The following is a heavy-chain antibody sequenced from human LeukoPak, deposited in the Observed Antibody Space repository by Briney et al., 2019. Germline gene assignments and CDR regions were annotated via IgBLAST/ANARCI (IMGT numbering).Heavy chain of an antibody. J-gene: IGHJ4*02. Sequence: SQTLSLTCTVSGGSISSGGYYWSRLRQHPGKGLEWIGYIYYSGSTYDNPSLKSRVNISVDTSKNQFSLKLSSVTAADTAVYYCATYYDVLTGYYTFLYWGQGTLVTVSS. CDR1: GGSISSGGYY. V-gene: IGHV4-31*03. CDR2: IYYSGST. D-gene: IGHD3-9*01. CDR3: ATYYDVLTGYYTFLY.